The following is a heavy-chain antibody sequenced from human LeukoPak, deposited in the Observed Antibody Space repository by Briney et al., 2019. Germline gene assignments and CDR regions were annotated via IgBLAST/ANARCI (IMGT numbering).Heavy chain of an antibody. J-gene: IGHJ4*02. CDR2: ISGSGGST. CDR3: AKDDFCSSTSCYFDY. CDR1: GFTFSSYA. D-gene: IGHD2-2*01. Sequence: GGSLRLSCAASGFTFSSYAMSWVRQAPGKGLEWVSAISGSGGSTYYADSVKGRFTISRDNSKNTLYLQMNSLRAEDTAVYYCAKDDFCSSTSCYFDYWGQGTLVTVSS. V-gene: IGHV3-23*01.